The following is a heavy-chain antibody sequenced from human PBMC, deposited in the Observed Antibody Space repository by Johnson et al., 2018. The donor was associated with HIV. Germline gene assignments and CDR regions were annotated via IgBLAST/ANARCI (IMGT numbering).Heavy chain of an antibody. CDR3: ASDTYCSSTSCSDGYAAFDI. J-gene: IGHJ3*02. Sequence: EVQLMESGGGLAQPGGSLRLSCAASGFIFSNYAMTWVRQAPGKGLEWVSSISGGGDNPYYADSVKGRLTISRDNSRNTLYLQINSLRAEDTAIYYCASDTYCSSTSCSDGYAAFDIWGQGTMVTVSS. D-gene: IGHD2-2*01. CDR2: ISGGGDNP. V-gene: IGHV3-23*01. CDR1: GFIFSNYA.